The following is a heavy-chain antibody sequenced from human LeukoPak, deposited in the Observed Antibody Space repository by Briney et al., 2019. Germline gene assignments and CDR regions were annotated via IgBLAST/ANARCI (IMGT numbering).Heavy chain of an antibody. D-gene: IGHD5-24*01. CDR1: GGTFSSYA. V-gene: IGHV1-69*13. CDR3: ARDGDPTVGPLEMATH. J-gene: IGHJ4*02. Sequence: ASVKVSCKASGGTFSSYAISWVRQAPGQGLEWMGGIIPIFGTANYPQKFQGRVTITADESTSTAYMELSSLRSEDTAVYYCARDGDPTVGPLEMATHWGQGTLVTVSS. CDR2: IIPIFGTA.